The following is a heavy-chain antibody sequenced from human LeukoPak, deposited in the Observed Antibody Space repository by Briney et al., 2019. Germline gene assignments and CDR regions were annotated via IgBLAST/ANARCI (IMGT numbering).Heavy chain of an antibody. CDR2: ISYDESNE. J-gene: IGHJ4*02. Sequence: GRSLRLSCAASGFTFSSYGMHWVRQAPGKGLEWVAAISYDESNEYYVDSVKGRFTVSRDNSKNTLYLQMNSLRVEDTAVYYCVRDSTNYYDSSGYFDYWGQGTLVTVSS. CDR3: VRDSTNYYDSSGYFDY. CDR1: GFTFSSYG. V-gene: IGHV3-30*03. D-gene: IGHD3-22*01.